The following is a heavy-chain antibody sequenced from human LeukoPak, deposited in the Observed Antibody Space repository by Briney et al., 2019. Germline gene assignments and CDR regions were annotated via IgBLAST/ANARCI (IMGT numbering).Heavy chain of an antibody. J-gene: IGHJ4*02. Sequence: SETLSLTCTVSGGSTSSHYWSWIRQPPGKGLEWIGYIYYSGSTNYNPSLKSRVTISVDTSKNQFSLKLSSVTAADTAVYYCARTGAVAGTTGGYDYWGQGTLVTVSS. D-gene: IGHD6-19*01. CDR2: IYYSGST. CDR3: ARTGAVAGTTGGYDY. V-gene: IGHV4-59*11. CDR1: GGSTSSHY.